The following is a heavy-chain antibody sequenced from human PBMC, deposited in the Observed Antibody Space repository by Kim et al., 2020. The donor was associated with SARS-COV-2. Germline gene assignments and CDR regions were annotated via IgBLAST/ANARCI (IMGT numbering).Heavy chain of an antibody. V-gene: IGHV3-30*18. Sequence: GGSLRLSCAASGFTFSSYGMHWVRQAPGKGLEWVAVISYDGSNKYYADSVKGRFTISRDNSKNTLYLQMNSLRAEDTAVYYCAKSLLRMAAAGTVDYWGQGTLVTVSS. CDR3: AKSLLRMAAAGTVDY. D-gene: IGHD6-13*01. J-gene: IGHJ4*02. CDR2: ISYDGSNK. CDR1: GFTFSSYG.